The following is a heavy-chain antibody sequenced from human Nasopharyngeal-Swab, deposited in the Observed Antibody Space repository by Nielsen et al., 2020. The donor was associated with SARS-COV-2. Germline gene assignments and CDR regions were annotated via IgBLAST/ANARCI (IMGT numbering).Heavy chain of an antibody. J-gene: IGHJ6*02. Sequence: SETLSLTFAVYGGSFSGYYWTWIRQPPGKGLEWIGEINHSGSTHYNPPLKSRVTISVDTSKNQFSLKLSSVTAADTAVYYCARGGRLRYFDWSYYYYGMDVWGQGTTVTVSS. V-gene: IGHV4-34*01. D-gene: IGHD3-9*01. CDR3: ARGGRLRYFDWSYYYYGMDV. CDR1: GGSFSGYY. CDR2: INHSGST.